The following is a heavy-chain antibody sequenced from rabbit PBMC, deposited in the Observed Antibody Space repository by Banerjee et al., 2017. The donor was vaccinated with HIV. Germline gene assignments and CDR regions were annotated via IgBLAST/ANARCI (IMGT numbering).Heavy chain of an antibody. CDR1: GFSYSGGYD. D-gene: IGHD1-1*01. CDR2: IDSDSSGST. Sequence: QEQLEESGGDLVKPEGSLTLTCKASGFSYSGGYDMCWGRQAPGKELEWIACIDSDSSGSTYYASWAKGRFTISKTSSTTVTLQMTSLTAADTATYFCAREPSSSGANYDLWGQGTLVTVS. CDR3: AREPSSSGANYDL. V-gene: IGHV1S45*01. J-gene: IGHJ4*01.